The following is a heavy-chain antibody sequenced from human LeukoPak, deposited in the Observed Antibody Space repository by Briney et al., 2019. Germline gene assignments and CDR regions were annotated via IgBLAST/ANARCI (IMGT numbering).Heavy chain of an antibody. D-gene: IGHD6-13*01. J-gene: IGHJ6*02. CDR2: INHSGST. CDR3: ARGEAAAWGDYYYGMDV. Sequence: SETLSLTCAVYGGSFSGYYWSGIRQPPGKGLDWIGEINHSGSTNYNPPLKSRVTISVDTSKNQFSLKLSSVTAADTAVYYRARGEAAAWGDYYYGMDVWGQGTTVTVSS. CDR1: GGSFSGYY. V-gene: IGHV4-34*01.